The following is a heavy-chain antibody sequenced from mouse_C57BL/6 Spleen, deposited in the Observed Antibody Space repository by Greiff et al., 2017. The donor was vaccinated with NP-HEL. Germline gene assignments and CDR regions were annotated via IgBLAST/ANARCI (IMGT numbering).Heavy chain of an antibody. CDR2: INPNNGGT. V-gene: IGHV1-26*01. J-gene: IGHJ3*01. Sequence: VQLQQSGPELVKPGASVKISCKASGYTFTDYYMNWVKQSHGKSLEWIGDINPNNGGTSYNQKFKGKATLTVDKSSSTAYMELRSLTSEDSAVYYCARGIYYYGSSYVYWGQGTLVTVSA. D-gene: IGHD1-1*01. CDR1: GYTFTDYY. CDR3: ARGIYYYGSSYVY.